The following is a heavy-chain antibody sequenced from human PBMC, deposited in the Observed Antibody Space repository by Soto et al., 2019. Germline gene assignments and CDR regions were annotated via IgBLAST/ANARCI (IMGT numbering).Heavy chain of an antibody. J-gene: IGHJ6*02. CDR1: GGSFSGYY. D-gene: IGHD2-15*01. CDR3: ARAQRCSGGSCYSPDYYYDGMDV. CDR2: INHSGST. Sequence: SETLSLTCAVYGGSFSGYYWSWIRQPPGKGLEWIGEINHSGSTNYNPSLKSRVTISVDTSKNQFSLKLSSVTAADTAVYYCARAQRCSGGSCYSPDYYYDGMDVWGQGTTVTVSS. V-gene: IGHV4-34*01.